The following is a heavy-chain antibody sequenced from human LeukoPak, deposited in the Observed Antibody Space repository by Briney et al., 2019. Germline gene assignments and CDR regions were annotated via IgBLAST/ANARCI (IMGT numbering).Heavy chain of an antibody. V-gene: IGHV3-21*01. J-gene: IGHJ4*02. CDR1: GFTFSSYS. D-gene: IGHD6-19*01. CDR2: ISSSSSYI. Sequence: PRGSLRLSCAASGFTFSSYSMNWVRQAPGKGLEWVSSISSSSSYIYYADSVKGRFTISRDNAKNSLYLQMNSLRAEDTAVYYCASWIAVAGKGDYWGQGTLVTVSS. CDR3: ASWIAVAGKGDY.